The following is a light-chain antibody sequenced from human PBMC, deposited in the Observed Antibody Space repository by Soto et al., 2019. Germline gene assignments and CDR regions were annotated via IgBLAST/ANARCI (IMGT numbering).Light chain of an antibody. CDR1: SSDVGSYNR. J-gene: IGLJ3*02. V-gene: IGLV2-18*01. CDR2: EVS. Sequence: QSALTQPPSVSGSPGQSVTISCTGTSSDVGSYNRVSWYQQPPGTAPKLMIYEVSNRPSGVPDRFSGSKSGNTASLTISGLQAEDEADYYCSLYTSSSTPQVFGGGTKLTVL. CDR3: SLYTSSSTPQV.